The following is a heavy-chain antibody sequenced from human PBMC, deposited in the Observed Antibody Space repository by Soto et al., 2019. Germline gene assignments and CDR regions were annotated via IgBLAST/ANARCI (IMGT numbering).Heavy chain of an antibody. D-gene: IGHD4-17*01. CDR2: ISTTSSYI. Sequence: GGSLRLSCAASGFSFSDYSMNWVRQAPGKGLEWVSSISTTSSYIYYAESMKGRFTISRDNPKNSLYLQMDSLTTEDTAVYYCARTHDYGDFLPFDYWGQGALVTVSS. V-gene: IGHV3-21*01. CDR3: ARTHDYGDFLPFDY. CDR1: GFSFSDYS. J-gene: IGHJ4*02.